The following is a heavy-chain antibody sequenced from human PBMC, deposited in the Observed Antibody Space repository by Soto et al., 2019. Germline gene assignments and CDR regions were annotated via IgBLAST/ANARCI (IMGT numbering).Heavy chain of an antibody. CDR2: ISAYNGNT. J-gene: IGHJ5*02. D-gene: IGHD3-16*01. CDR3: ARVPGGGVLSGP. CDR1: GYANTRYV. V-gene: IGHV1-18*01. Sequence: NRAWKSAGYANTRYVIGRRLNKPGQGLEWMGWISAYNGNTNYAQKLQGRVTMTTDTSTSTAYMELRSLRSDDTAVYYCARVPGGGVLSGPWGQGTLVTVSS.